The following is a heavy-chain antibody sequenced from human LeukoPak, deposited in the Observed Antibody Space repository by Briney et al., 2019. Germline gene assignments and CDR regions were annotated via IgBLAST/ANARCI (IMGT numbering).Heavy chain of an antibody. D-gene: IGHD3-22*01. CDR2: ISSGSSAI. Sequence: GGSLRLSCEASGFTFTTYSMTWVRQAPGKGLERVSIISSGSSAIFSADALKGRFTISRDDAKNLLYLDMNSLRAEDTAVYYCARGLFLSGYLDAFDIWGQGTVVTVSS. V-gene: IGHV3-21*04. CDR3: ARGLFLSGYLDAFDI. CDR1: GFTFTTYS. J-gene: IGHJ3*02.